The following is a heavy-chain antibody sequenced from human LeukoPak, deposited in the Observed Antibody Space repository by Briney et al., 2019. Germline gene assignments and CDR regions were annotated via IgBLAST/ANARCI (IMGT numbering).Heavy chain of an antibody. Sequence: GGSLRLSCAASGLSFSSYWMSWVRQAPGKGLEWVADIDPTGGVIVYVDSVKGRFTISRDNAKSSVYLQMSGLRAEDSAAYYCARDLENGALDIWGQGTMVTVSS. CDR3: ARDLENGALDI. D-gene: IGHD1-1*01. CDR2: IDPTGGVI. J-gene: IGHJ3*02. CDR1: GLSFSSYW. V-gene: IGHV3-7*01.